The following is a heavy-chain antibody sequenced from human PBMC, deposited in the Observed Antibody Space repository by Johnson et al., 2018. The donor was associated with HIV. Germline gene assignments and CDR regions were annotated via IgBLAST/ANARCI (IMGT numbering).Heavy chain of an antibody. Sequence: VQLVESGGGVVQPGRSLRLSCAVSGFTFSSYGMHWVRQAPGKGLVWVSRIKSDGSSITYADSVKGRFSISRDNVKNSLYLQMDSLRAEDTAFYYCARDTSTQDSRLIGDFGAFDIWGKGTMVIVSS. J-gene: IGHJ3*02. CDR3: ARDTSTQDSRLIGDFGAFDI. CDR1: GFTFSSYG. V-gene: IGHV3-74*01. D-gene: IGHD2-2*01. CDR2: IKSDGSSI.